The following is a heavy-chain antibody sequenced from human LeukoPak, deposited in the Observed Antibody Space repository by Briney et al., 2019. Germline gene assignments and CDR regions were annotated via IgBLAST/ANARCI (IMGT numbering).Heavy chain of an antibody. D-gene: IGHD3-22*01. J-gene: IGHJ4*02. Sequence: PGGSLRLSCAASGFTFSSYGMHWVRQAPGKGLEWVAVIWYDGSNKYYADSVKGRFTISRDNSKNTPYLQMNSLRAEDTAVYYCARGSVYDSSGYYYKPLYYFDYWGQGTLVTVSS. CDR1: GFTFSSYG. CDR3: ARGSVYDSSGYYYKPLYYFDY. V-gene: IGHV3-33*01. CDR2: IWYDGSNK.